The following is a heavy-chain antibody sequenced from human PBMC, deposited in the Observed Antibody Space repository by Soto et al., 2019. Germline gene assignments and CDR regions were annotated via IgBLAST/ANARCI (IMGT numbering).Heavy chain of an antibody. CDR2: IIPIFGTA. D-gene: IGHD3-10*01. CDR1: GGTFSSYA. V-gene: IGHV1-69*01. J-gene: IGHJ6*02. Sequence: QVQLVQSGAEVKKPGSSVKVSCKASGGTFSSYAISWVRQAPGQGLEWMGGIIPIFGTANYAQKFQGRVTITADESTSTAYMELSSLRSEDTAVYYCARPASDTYYYGPGSYLSYYYYGMDVWGQGTTVTVSS. CDR3: ARPASDTYYYGPGSYLSYYYYGMDV.